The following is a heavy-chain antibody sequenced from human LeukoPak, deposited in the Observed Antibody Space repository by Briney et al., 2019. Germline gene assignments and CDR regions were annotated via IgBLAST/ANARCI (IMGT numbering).Heavy chain of an antibody. CDR3: ARDLVSSSWYYIPTFYGMDV. V-gene: IGHV3-53*01. Sequence: GGSLRLSCAASGFTVSSNYMSWVRQAPGKGLEWVSVIYSGGSTYHADSVKGRFTISRDNSKNTLYLQMNSLRAEDTAVYYCARDLVSSSWYYIPTFYGMDVWGQGTTVTVSS. D-gene: IGHD6-13*01. CDR2: IYSGGST. CDR1: GFTVSSNY. J-gene: IGHJ6*02.